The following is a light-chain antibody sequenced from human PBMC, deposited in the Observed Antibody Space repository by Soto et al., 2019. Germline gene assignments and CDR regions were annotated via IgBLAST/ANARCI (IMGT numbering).Light chain of an antibody. CDR1: QSVSSY. Sequence: EIVMTQSPATLSVSPGETATLSCRASQSVSSYLAWYQQKPGQAPRLLIYGASTRATGIPARFSGSESGTEFTLTISGLQSEDFAVYSCQQYKDWPLFTFGQGTRLEIK. J-gene: IGKJ5*01. CDR3: QQYKDWPLFT. CDR2: GAS. V-gene: IGKV3-15*01.